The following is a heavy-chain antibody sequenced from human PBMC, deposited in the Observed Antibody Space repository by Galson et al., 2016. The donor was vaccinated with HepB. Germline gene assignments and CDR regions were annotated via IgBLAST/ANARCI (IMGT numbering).Heavy chain of an antibody. CDR3: ARHMAAAGTRGFDI. D-gene: IGHD6-25*01. CDR1: GGSISSGNW. J-gene: IGHJ3*02. V-gene: IGHV4-4*02. CDR2: ISLGGRT. Sequence: LSLTCAVSGGSISSGNWWSWVRQPPGKGLEWIGEISLGGRTNYDPSLKSRLTMLLYKAQNAFSLSLSPVTAADTARYYCARHMAAAGTRGFDIWGQGTMVVVSS.